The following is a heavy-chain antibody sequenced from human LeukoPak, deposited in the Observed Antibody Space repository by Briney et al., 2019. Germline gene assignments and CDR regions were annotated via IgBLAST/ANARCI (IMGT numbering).Heavy chain of an antibody. CDR3: ARDTSGYNLLGAFGI. CDR2: IYHSGST. J-gene: IGHJ3*02. D-gene: IGHD5-12*01. Sequence: SETLSLTCAVSGGSISSSNWWSWVRQPPGKGLEWIGEIYHSGSTNYNPSLKSRVTISVDKSKNQFSLKLNSVTAADTAVYYCARDTSGYNLLGAFGIWGQGTMVTVSS. CDR1: GGSISSSNW. V-gene: IGHV4-4*02.